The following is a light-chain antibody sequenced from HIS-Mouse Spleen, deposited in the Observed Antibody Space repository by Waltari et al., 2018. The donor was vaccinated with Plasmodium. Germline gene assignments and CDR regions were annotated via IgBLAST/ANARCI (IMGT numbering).Light chain of an antibody. CDR2: KDS. CDR1: VLAKEY. J-gene: IGLJ3*02. Sequence: SSELTHPSSVSVSPGQTARIPCSGDVLAKEYARWFQQKPGQAPVLVIYKDSERPSGIPERFSGSSSGTTVTLTISGAQVEDEADYYCYSAADNNLVFGGGTKLTVL. CDR3: YSAADNNLV. V-gene: IGLV3-27*01.